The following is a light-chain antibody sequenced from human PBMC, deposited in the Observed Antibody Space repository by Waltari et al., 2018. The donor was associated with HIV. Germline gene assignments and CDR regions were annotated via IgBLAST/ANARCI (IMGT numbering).Light chain of an antibody. J-gene: IGLJ3*02. CDR2: EVT. Sequence: QSALTQPASVSGSPGESITISCTGTNFTIFGYNFFSWFQHHPGKAPKVIIYEVTNRPSGVSNRFSCSKSGNTASLTISGLQPEDEAEYFCISYRSTSSPVFGGGTKLTVL. CDR1: NFTIFGYNF. CDR3: ISYRSTSSPV. V-gene: IGLV2-14*01.